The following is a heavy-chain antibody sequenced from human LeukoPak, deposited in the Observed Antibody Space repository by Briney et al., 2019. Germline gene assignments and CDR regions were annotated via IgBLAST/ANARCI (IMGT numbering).Heavy chain of an antibody. J-gene: IGHJ4*02. Sequence: SETLSLTCTVSGGSISSYYWSWIRQPPGKGLEWIGYIYYSGSTNYNPSLKSRVTISVDTSKNQFSLKLSSVTAADTAVYYCASQRSGYYYADYWGQGTLVTVSS. CDR2: IYYSGST. CDR3: ASQRSGYYYADY. V-gene: IGHV4-59*01. CDR1: GGSISSYY. D-gene: IGHD3-22*01.